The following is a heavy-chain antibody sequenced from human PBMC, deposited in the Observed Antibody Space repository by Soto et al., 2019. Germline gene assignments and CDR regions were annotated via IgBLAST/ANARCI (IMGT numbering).Heavy chain of an antibody. CDR2: ISAYNGNT. CDR3: ARDLIAVRPAWFDP. CDR1: GYTFRTYG. V-gene: IGHV1-18*01. Sequence: GASVKVSCKAFGYTFRTYGIIWVRQAPGQRLEWMGWISAYNGNTNYAQKFQGRVTMTTDTSASTAYMELRSLRSDDTAVYYCARDLIAVRPAWFDPWGQGTLVTVSS. J-gene: IGHJ5*02. D-gene: IGHD6-19*01.